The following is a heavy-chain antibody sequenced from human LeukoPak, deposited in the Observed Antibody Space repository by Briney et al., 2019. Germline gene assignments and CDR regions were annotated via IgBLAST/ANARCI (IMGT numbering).Heavy chain of an antibody. CDR3: ARVNPHGDYVGWFDP. Sequence: SETLSLTCAVYGGSFSGYYWSWIRQPPGKGLEWIGYIYYSGSTYYNPSLKSRVTISVDTSKNQFSLKLSSVTAADTAVYYCARVNPHGDYVGWFDPWGQGTLVTVSS. CDR1: GGSFSGYY. V-gene: IGHV4-30-4*08. D-gene: IGHD4-17*01. J-gene: IGHJ5*02. CDR2: IYYSGST.